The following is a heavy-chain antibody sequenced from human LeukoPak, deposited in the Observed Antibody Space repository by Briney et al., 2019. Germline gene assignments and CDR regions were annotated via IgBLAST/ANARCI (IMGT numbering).Heavy chain of an antibody. CDR1: GFTFSSYA. CDR2: ISGSGGST. J-gene: IGHJ4*02. Sequence: PGGSLRLSCAASGFTFSSYAMSWVRQAPGKGLEWVSSISGSGGSTYYAGSVKGRFTISRDNSKNTLYLQMNTLRVEDTAVYYCAGSRSYYKGGYWGQGTLVTVSS. CDR3: AGSRSYYKGGY. D-gene: IGHD3-10*01. V-gene: IGHV3-23*01.